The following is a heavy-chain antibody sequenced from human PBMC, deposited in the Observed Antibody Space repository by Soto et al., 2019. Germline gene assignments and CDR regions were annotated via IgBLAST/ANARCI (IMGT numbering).Heavy chain of an antibody. CDR2: IYYSGST. D-gene: IGHD2-2*01. Sequence: QLQLQESGPGLVKPSETLSLTCTVSGGSISSSSYYWGWIRQPPGKGLEWIGRIYYSGSTYYNPSLKSRATISVDTSKNQFSLKLSSVPAADTAVYYCASLFYCSSTSCYYYYGMDVWGQGTTVTVSS. CDR3: ASLFYCSSTSCYYYYGMDV. J-gene: IGHJ6*02. CDR1: GGSISSSSYY. V-gene: IGHV4-39*01.